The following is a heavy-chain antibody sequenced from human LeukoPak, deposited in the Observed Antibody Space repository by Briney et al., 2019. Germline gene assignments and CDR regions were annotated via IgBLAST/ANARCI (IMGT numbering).Heavy chain of an antibody. CDR2: ISKDAKSN. CDR1: GFTFSSYG. D-gene: IGHD3-22*01. Sequence: GGSLRLSCATSGFTFSSYGMHWVRQVPGKGLEWVAVISKDAKSNYHVDSVKGRFTISRDNAKNSLHLQMNSLRAEDTAVYYCARDPYYYESSGYFFGAFDIWGQGTMVTVSS. V-gene: IGHV3-30*03. CDR3: ARDPYYYESSGYFFGAFDI. J-gene: IGHJ3*02.